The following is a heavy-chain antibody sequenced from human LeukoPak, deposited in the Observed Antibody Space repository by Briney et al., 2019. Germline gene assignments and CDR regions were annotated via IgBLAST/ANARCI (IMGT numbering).Heavy chain of an antibody. CDR2: ISNGGGTI. D-gene: IGHD3-10*02. CDR1: GFTFTSYD. V-gene: IGHV3-48*03. CDR3: ARNSYMFGSDY. Sequence: PGGSLRLSCVTSGFTFTSYDFNWVRQAPGKGLEWVSYISNGGGTIYHADSVKGRFTISRDNAKNSVFLQMNTLRAEDTAVYYCARNSYMFGSDYWGQGTLVTVSS. J-gene: IGHJ4*02.